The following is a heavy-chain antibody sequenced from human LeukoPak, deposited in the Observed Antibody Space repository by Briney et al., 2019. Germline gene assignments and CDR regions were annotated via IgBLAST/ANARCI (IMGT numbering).Heavy chain of an antibody. CDR1: GFTFSSYA. J-gene: IGHJ3*02. CDR2: ISGSGGST. V-gene: IGHV3-23*01. CDR3: AKPYEAANYYDSSGYFDDAFDI. Sequence: PGGSLRLSCAASGFTFSSYAMSWVRQAPGKGLEWVSAISGSGGSTYYADSVKGRFTISRDNSKNTLYLQMNSLRAEDTAVYYCAKPYEAANYYDSSGYFDDAFDIWGQGTMVTVSS. D-gene: IGHD3-22*01.